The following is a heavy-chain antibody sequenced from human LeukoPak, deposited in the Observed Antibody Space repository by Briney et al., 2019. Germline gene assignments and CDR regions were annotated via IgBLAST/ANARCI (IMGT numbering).Heavy chain of an antibody. CDR2: ITSNGGSA. D-gene: IGHD3-3*01. CDR3: AKARFLVGVVMMP. Sequence: SGGSLRLSCAASGFTFSIYAMHWVRQAPGKGLEYVSAITSNGGSAYYANSVKGRFTISRDNSKNTLYLQMGSLRAEDMAVYFCAKARFLVGVVMMPWGQGTQVTVSS. J-gene: IGHJ4*02. CDR1: GFTFSIYA. V-gene: IGHV3-64*01.